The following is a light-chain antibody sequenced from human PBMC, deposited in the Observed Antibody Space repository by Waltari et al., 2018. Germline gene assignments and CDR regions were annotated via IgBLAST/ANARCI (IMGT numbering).Light chain of an antibody. J-gene: IGKJ5*01. Sequence: AIQLTQSPSSLAAYFGDRVTITCRASQAISSSLALYHQQPGDPPKLLIYEASSLQTGVPSRFSGSRSGTDFTLTNSSLQSEDSANYYCQQFSNFPVIAFGQGTRLEIK. V-gene: IGKV1D-13*01. CDR3: QQFSNFPVIA. CDR2: EAS. CDR1: QAISSS.